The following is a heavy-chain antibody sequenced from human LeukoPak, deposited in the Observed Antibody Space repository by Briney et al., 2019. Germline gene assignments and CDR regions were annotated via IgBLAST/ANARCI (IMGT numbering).Heavy chain of an antibody. CDR1: GGSISSSSYY. V-gene: IGHV4-39*07. D-gene: IGHD6-6*01. CDR2: ISRSGST. J-gene: IGHJ6*02. CDR3: ASLVAARDPPYYYGMDV. Sequence: SETLSPTCTVSGGSISSSSYYWSWIRQPPGKGLEWIGEISRSGSTNYNPSLKSRVTISVDTSKNQFSLKLSSVTAADTAVYYCASLVAARDPPYYYGMDVWGQGTTVTVSS.